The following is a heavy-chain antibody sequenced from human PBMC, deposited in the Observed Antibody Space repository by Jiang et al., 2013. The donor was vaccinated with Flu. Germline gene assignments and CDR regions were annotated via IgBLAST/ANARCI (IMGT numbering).Heavy chain of an antibody. Sequence: GGLVQPGRSLRLSCAASGFTFDDYAMHWVRQAPGKGLEWVSGISWNSGSIGYADSMKGRFTISRDNAKNSLYLQMNSLRAEDTALYYCAKEGGSGLFDYWGQGTLVTVSS. D-gene: IGHD3-10*01. CDR2: ISWNSGSI. CDR1: GFTFDDYA. V-gene: IGHV3-9*01. J-gene: IGHJ4*02. CDR3: AKEGGSGLFDY.